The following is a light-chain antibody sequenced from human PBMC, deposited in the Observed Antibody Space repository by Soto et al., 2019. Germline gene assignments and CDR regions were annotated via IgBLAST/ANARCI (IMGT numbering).Light chain of an antibody. V-gene: IGLV2-8*01. J-gene: IGLJ2*01. CDR3: TSYAGSHIPVL. Sequence: QSALTQPPSASGSPGQSVTISCTGTSSDVGGYNFVSWYQQHPGKAPKLMIYDVTDRPSGVPDRFSGSKSGNTASLTVSGLQGEDEADYYCTSYAGSHIPVLFGGGTKLTVL. CDR2: DVT. CDR1: SSDVGGYNF.